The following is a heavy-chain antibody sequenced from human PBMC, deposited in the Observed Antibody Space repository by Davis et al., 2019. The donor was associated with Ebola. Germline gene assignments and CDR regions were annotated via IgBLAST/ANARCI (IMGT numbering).Heavy chain of an antibody. CDR3: ARGVLDRENYFDP. V-gene: IGHV7-4-1*02. CDR1: GYTFTSYA. Sequence: AASVKVSCKASGYTFTSYAMNWVRQAPGQGLEWMGWISTDTGNPTYAQGFTGRFVFSLDTSVSTAYLQINNLKAEDTAIYYCARGVLDRENYFDPWGQGTLVTVSS. J-gene: IGHJ5*02. D-gene: IGHD1-7*01. CDR2: ISTDTGNP.